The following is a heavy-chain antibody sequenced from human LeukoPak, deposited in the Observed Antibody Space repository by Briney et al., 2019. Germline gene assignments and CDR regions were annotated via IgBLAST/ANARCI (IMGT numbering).Heavy chain of an antibody. J-gene: IGHJ5*02. Sequence: SETLSLTCTVSGYSISSGYLCGWIRQAPGKGLVWVGSIHNSGTTSYNPSLKSRITMAVDTSKNQFSLNLTSVTAAETAVYYCARDLSGFGTNDYWRIRLDPWGQGTQVTVSS. D-gene: IGHD3/OR15-3a*01. CDR1: GYSISSGYL. CDR2: IHNSGTT. CDR3: ARDLSGFGTNDYWRIRLDP. V-gene: IGHV4-38-2*02.